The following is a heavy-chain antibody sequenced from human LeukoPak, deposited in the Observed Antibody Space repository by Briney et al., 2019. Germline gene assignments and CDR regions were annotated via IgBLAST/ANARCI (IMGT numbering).Heavy chain of an antibody. CDR1: GYRFSSYW. D-gene: IGHD2-15*01. CDR3: ARRSSGRFFDF. V-gene: IGHV5-51*01. J-gene: IGHJ4*02. Sequence: GESLKISCKGSGYRFSSYWIGWVRQMPGKGLEWMGIVYTDDSDTTYSPSFQGQVTISADKSISTAYLQWSSLKASDTAMYYCARRSSGRFFDFWGQGTLVTVSS. CDR2: VYTDDSDT.